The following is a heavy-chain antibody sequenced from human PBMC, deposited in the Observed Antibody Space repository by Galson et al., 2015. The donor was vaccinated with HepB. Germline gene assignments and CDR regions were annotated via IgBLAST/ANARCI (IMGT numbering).Heavy chain of an antibody. D-gene: IGHD2-2*01. Sequence: LRLSCAASGFTFSSYAMHWVRQAPGKGLEWVAVISYDGSNKYYADSVKGRFTISRDNSKNTLYLQMNSLRAEDTAVYYCARVGCSSTSCYDYYYYGMDVWGQGTTVTVSS. J-gene: IGHJ6*02. CDR2: ISYDGSNK. V-gene: IGHV3-30*04. CDR1: GFTFSSYA. CDR3: ARVGCSSTSCYDYYYYGMDV.